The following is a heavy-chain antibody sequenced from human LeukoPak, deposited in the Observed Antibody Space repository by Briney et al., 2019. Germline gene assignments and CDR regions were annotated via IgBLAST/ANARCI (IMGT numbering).Heavy chain of an antibody. J-gene: IGHJ4*02. CDR1: GFTFSSYA. V-gene: IGHV3-23*01. CDR2: ISGSGGST. Sequence: GGSLRLSCAASGFTFSSYAMSWVRQAPGKGLEWVSAISGSGGSTYYADSVKGRFTISRDNSKNTLYLQMNSLRAEDTAVYYCAKVGLWRLVLCYFDYWGQGTLVTVSS. D-gene: IGHD6-19*01. CDR3: AKVGLWRLVLCYFDY.